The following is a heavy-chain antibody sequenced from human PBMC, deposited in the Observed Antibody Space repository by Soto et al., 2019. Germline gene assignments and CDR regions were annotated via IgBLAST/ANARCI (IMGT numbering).Heavy chain of an antibody. J-gene: IGHJ4*02. V-gene: IGHV4-4*02. CDR1: GASISSSNW. Sequence: SETLSLTCDVSGASISSSNWWSWVRQSPGKGLQWIGEIYPSGSTNYSPSLETRLTMSVDKSKNQFSLRLGSVTAEDTAIYYCARGTSGYYYLDSWGPGTLVTVS. CDR3: ARGTSGYYYLDS. CDR2: IYPSGST. D-gene: IGHD3-22*01.